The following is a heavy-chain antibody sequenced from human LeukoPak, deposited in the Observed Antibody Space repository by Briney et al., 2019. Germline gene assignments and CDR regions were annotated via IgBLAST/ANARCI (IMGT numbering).Heavy chain of an antibody. CDR3: ARAPLLWFGELFCYFDY. D-gene: IGHD3-10*01. V-gene: IGHV4-30-2*01. CDR2: IYHSGST. CDR1: GGSISSGGYS. J-gene: IGHJ4*02. Sequence: SQTLSLTCAVSGGSISSGGYSWSWIRQPPGKGLEWIGYIYHSGSTYYNPSLKSRVTISVDRSKNQFSLKLSSVTAADTAVYYCARAPLLWFGELFCYFDYWGQGTLVTVSS.